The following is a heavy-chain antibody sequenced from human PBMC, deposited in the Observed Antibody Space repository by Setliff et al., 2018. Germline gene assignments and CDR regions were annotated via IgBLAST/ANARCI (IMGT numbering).Heavy chain of an antibody. D-gene: IGHD4-17*01. CDR3: AGVYGENDLPDI. CDR1: GGSISSTSYY. V-gene: IGHV4-39*07. CDR2: IYYRGST. Sequence: SETLSLTCTVSGGSISSTSYYWAWIRQPPGKGLEWTGSIYYRGSTFIYPSLRSRVTISADTSKNQFSLKLTSVTAADTAMYYCAGVYGENDLPDIWGQGTTVTVSS. J-gene: IGHJ3*02.